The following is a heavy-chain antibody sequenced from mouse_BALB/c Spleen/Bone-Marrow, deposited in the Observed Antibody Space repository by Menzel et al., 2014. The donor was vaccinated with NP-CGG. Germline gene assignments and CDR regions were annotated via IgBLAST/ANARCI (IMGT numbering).Heavy chain of an antibody. D-gene: IGHD2-2*01. J-gene: IGHJ4*01. CDR3: ARDRYLLWLRLDMDY. CDR1: GFSLTSYG. V-gene: IGHV2-9*02. CDR2: IWAGGST. Sequence: VKLLESGPGLVAPSQSLSITCTVSGFSLTSYGVHWVRQPPGKGLEWLGVIWAGGSTNYNSALMSRLSISKDNSKSQVFLKMNSLQTDDTAMYYCARDRYLLWLRLDMDYWGQGTSVTVSS.